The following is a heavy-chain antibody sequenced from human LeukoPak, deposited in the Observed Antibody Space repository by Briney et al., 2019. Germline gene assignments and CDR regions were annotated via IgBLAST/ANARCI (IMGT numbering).Heavy chain of an antibody. CDR3: AKDRPGDYYDSSGLDY. V-gene: IGHV3-30*18. J-gene: IGHJ4*02. CDR1: GFTISSYG. Sequence: GGSLRLSCAASGFTISSYGMHWVRQAPGKGLEWVAVISYDGSNKYYADSVKGRFTISRDNSKNTLYLQMNSLRAEDTAVYYCAKDRPGDYYDSSGLDYWGQGTLATVSS. D-gene: IGHD3-22*01. CDR2: ISYDGSNK.